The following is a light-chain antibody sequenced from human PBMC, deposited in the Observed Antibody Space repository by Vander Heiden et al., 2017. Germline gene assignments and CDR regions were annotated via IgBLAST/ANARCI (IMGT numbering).Light chain of an antibody. V-gene: IGKV4-1*01. J-gene: IGKJ1*01. CDR3: QQYYDTPQT. CDR2: WAS. Sequence: DIVMTKSSDSPAVSLGAMATINCKSSQSLLYRANDKNFLAWYQQKPGQSPKLLIYWASTRESGVPDRFSGTGSETDFTLTISSLQAEDVAVYYCQQYYDTPQTFGQGTKVEIK. CDR1: QSLLYRANDKNF.